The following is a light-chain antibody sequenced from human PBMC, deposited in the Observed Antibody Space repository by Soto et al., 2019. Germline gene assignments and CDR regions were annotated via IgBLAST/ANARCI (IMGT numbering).Light chain of an antibody. CDR1: SSNIGSNT. J-gene: IGLJ3*02. V-gene: IGLV1-44*01. CDR3: AAWDDSLNGFWV. Sequence: QSVLTQPPSASGTPGQRVTISCSGSSSNIGSNTVNWYQQLPGTAPKLLIYSNNQRPSGVPDRFSGCKSGTSASLAISGLQFEDEADYYCAAWDDSLNGFWVFGGGTKLTVL. CDR2: SNN.